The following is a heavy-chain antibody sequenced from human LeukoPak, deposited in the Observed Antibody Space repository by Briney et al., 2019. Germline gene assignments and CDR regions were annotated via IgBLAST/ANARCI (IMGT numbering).Heavy chain of an antibody. J-gene: IGHJ5*02. CDR1: GYSISSGYF. D-gene: IGHD3-9*01. CDR2: IYHTGAT. V-gene: IGHV4-38-2*02. CDR3: ARDLGLTITDNWFDP. Sequence: SETLSLTCAVSGYSISSGYFWVWIRQPPGKGLEWIGSIYHTGATYYNPSLRSPVTISVDTSKNEFSLELNSVTAADTAVYYCARDLGLTITDNWFDPWGQGTLVTVSS.